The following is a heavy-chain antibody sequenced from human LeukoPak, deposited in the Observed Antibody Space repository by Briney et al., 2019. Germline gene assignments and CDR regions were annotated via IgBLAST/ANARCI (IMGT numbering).Heavy chain of an antibody. J-gene: IGHJ4*02. V-gene: IGHV4-4*07. CDR2: IYTSGST. CDR3: AILGRGGYCSGGSCPPDY. CDR1: GGSISSYY. Sequence: SETLSLTCTVSGGSISSYYWSWIRQPAGKGLEWIGRIYTSGSTNYNPSLKSRVTMSVDTSKNQFSLKLSSVTAADTAVYYCAILGRGGYCSGGSCPPDYWGQGTLVTVSS. D-gene: IGHD2-15*01.